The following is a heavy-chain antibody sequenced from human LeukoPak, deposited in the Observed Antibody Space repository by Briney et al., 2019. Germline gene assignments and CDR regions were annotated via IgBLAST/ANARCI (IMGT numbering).Heavy chain of an antibody. CDR1: GFTFSSYW. CDR3: AKVGYCSSTSCYREYFQH. J-gene: IGHJ1*01. Sequence: GGSLRLSCAVSGFTFSSYWMHWVRQAPGKGLVWVSRINSDGRSTSYGDSVKGRFTISRDNSKNTLYLQMNSLRAEDTAVYYCAKVGYCSSTSCYREYFQHWGQGTLVTVSS. V-gene: IGHV3-74*01. CDR2: INSDGRST. D-gene: IGHD2-2*02.